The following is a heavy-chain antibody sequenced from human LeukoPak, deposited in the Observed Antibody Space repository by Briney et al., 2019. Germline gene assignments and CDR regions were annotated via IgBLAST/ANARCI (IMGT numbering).Heavy chain of an antibody. CDR1: GFTFSNFA. V-gene: IGHV3-23*01. J-gene: IGHJ6*03. D-gene: IGHD2-21*02. CDR3: AKGGDSYYSYYYMDV. CDR2: ISGSGGST. Sequence: GGSLRLSCAASGFTFSNFAMTWVRQAPGKGLEWVSAISGSGGSTYYADSVKGRFTISRDNSKNTLCLQMNSLRADDTAIYYCAKGGDSYYSYYYMDVWVKGTTVTVSS.